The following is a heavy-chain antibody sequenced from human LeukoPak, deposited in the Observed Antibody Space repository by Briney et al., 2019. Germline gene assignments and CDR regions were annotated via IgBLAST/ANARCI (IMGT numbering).Heavy chain of an antibody. CDR2: ISSSGSTT. V-gene: IGHV3-48*03. Sequence: GGSLRLSCAASGFTFSSYEMTWVRQAPGKGLEWVSYISSSGSTTHYADSVRGRFTFSRDNAKNSLYLQMNSLRAEDTAVYYCARDQRGSYYGFFDYWGQGTLVTVSS. CDR3: ARDQRGSYYGFFDY. CDR1: GFTFSSYE. J-gene: IGHJ4*02. D-gene: IGHD1-26*01.